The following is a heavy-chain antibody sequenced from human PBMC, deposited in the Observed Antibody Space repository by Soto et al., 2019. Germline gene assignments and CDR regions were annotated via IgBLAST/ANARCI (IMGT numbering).Heavy chain of an antibody. CDR1: GGSLSSGDYY. CDR2: IYYSGST. J-gene: IGHJ4*02. Sequence: QVQLQESGPGLVKPSQTLSLTCTVSGGSLSSGDYYWSWIRQHPGKGLEWIGYIYYSGSTYYNPSLKSRVTISVDTSKNQFSLRPNSVTAADTAVYYCARGNYGSGSYFDFDYWGQGTLVTVSS. V-gene: IGHV4-31*03. D-gene: IGHD3-10*01. CDR3: ARGNYGSGSYFDFDY.